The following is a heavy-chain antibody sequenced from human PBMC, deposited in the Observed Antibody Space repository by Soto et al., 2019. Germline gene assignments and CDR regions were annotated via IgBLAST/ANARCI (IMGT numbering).Heavy chain of an antibody. D-gene: IGHD3-22*01. CDR1: GGTFSSYA. CDR2: IIPIFGTA. V-gene: IGHV1-69*01. J-gene: IGHJ4*02. Sequence: QVQLVQSGAEVKKPGSSVKVSCKASGGTFSSYAISWVRQAPGQGLEWMGGIIPIFGTANYAQKFQGSVMITADEPTTTAYMELSGLRSEDTAVYYCARVVLGDSSGYYCDYWGQGSLVTVSS. CDR3: ARVVLGDSSGYYCDY.